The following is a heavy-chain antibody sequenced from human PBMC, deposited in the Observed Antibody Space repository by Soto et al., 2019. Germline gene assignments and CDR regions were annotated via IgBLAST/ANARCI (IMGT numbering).Heavy chain of an antibody. D-gene: IGHD3-10*01. CDR2: ILHDGNNK. J-gene: IGHJ4*02. Sequence: QVQLVESGAGVVQPGRSLRLSCAASGFTFSNYIMHWVRQAPGKGLEWVAIILHDGNNKYYADSVKGRFTIYRDNSKNTLYLQMNSLRTEDTAIYYCARDDEGGSYCDLGYWGQGTLVTVSS. V-gene: IGHV3-30-3*01. CDR1: GFTFSNYI. CDR3: ARDDEGGSYCDLGY.